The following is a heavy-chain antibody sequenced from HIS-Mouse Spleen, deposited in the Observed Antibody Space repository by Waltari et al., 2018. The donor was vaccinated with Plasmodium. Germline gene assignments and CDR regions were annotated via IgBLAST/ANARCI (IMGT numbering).Heavy chain of an antibody. CDR3: ASSWYWYFDL. CDR2: IKQDGSEK. Sequence: EVQLVESGGGLVEPGGSRRLSCAASGFTLSRYWMSWVRQAPGKGLEWVANIKQDGSEKYYVDSVKGRFTISRDNAKNSLYLQMNSLRAEDTAVYYCASSWYWYFDLWGRGTLVTVSS. V-gene: IGHV3-7*01. D-gene: IGHD6-13*01. CDR1: GFTLSRYW. J-gene: IGHJ2*01.